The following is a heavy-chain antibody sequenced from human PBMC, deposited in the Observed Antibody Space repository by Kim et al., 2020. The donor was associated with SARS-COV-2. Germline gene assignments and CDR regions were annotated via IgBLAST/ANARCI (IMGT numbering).Heavy chain of an antibody. CDR2: ISAYNGNT. CDR1: GYTFTSYG. V-gene: IGHV1-18*04. Sequence: ASVKVSCKASGYTFTSYGISWVRQAPGQGLEWMGWISAYNGNTNYAQKLQGRVTMTTDTSTSTAYMELRSLRSDDTAVYYCARDLYDFWSGYYLFDYWGQGTLVTVSS. D-gene: IGHD3-3*01. J-gene: IGHJ4*02. CDR3: ARDLYDFWSGYYLFDY.